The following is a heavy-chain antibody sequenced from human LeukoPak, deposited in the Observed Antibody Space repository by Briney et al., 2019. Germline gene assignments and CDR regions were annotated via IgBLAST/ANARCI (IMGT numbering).Heavy chain of an antibody. D-gene: IGHD3-10*01. CDR2: ISGSGGNT. Sequence: PGGSLRLSCEAAASTYLSLALSWVRQAPGRGLEWVSAISGSGGNTYYADSVKGRFTISRDNSQNTLFLQMSSLRADDTATYYCASVYESGSYYTYFTGCGRGTLVSVSS. V-gene: IGHV3-23*01. CDR3: ASVYESGSYYTYFTG. J-gene: IGHJ4*02. CDR1: ASTYLSLA.